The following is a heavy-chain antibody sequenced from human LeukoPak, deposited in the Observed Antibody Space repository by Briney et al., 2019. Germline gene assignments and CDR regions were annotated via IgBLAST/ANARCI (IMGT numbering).Heavy chain of an antibody. CDR2: INPSGGST. D-gene: IGHD1-26*01. CDR1: GYTFTSYY. V-gene: IGHV1-46*01. CDR3: ARDVSSGSYYRYFDY. J-gene: IGHJ4*02. Sequence: GASVKVSCKASGYTFTSYYMHWVRQAPGQGLEWMGIINPSGGSTSYAQKFQGRVTMTRDMSTSTVYMELSSLRSEDTAVYYCARDVSSGSYYRYFDYWGQGTLVTVSS.